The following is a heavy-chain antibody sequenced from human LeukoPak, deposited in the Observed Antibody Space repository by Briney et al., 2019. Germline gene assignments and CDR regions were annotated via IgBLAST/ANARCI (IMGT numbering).Heavy chain of an antibody. Sequence: SETLSLTCTVSGGSISSYYWSWIRQPPGKGLEWIGYIYYSGSTNYNPSLKSRVTISVDTSKNQFSLKLSSVTAADTAVYYCARGADQVRTFDYWGQGTLVTVSS. CDR2: IYYSGST. CDR1: GGSISSYY. CDR3: ARGADQVRTFDY. V-gene: IGHV4-59*01. D-gene: IGHD3/OR15-3a*01. J-gene: IGHJ4*02.